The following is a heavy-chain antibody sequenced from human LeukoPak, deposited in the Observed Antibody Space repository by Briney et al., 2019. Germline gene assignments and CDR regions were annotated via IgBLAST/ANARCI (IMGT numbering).Heavy chain of an antibody. V-gene: IGHV3-74*01. CDR1: GFTFSSYW. CDR2: INSDGSST. Sequence: GGSLRLSCAASGFTFSSYWMHWVRQAPGKGLVWVSRINSDGSSTSYADSVRGRFSISRDNAKNTLYLQMNSLRAEDTAVYYCARESSYYDILTGEVDYWGQGTLVTVSS. J-gene: IGHJ4*02. D-gene: IGHD3-9*01. CDR3: ARESSYYDILTGEVDY.